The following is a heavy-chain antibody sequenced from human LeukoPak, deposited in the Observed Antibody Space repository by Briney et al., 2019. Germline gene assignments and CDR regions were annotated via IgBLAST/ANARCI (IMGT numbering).Heavy chain of an antibody. J-gene: IGHJ6*02. CDR1: GFTFSSYW. CDR2: INQDGTEK. D-gene: IGHD1-7*01. CDR3: ARPSSITGTFGDYYYYGMDV. V-gene: IGHV3-7*01. Sequence: GGSLRLSCAASGFTFSSYWMSWVRQAPGEGLEWVAKINQDGTEKAYVDSVRGRFTISRDNAKNSLFLQMNSLRAEDTAVYYCARPSSITGTFGDYYYYGMDVWGQGTTVTVSS.